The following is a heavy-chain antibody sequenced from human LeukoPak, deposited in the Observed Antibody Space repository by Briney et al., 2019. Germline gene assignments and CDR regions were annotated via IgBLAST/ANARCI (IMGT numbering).Heavy chain of an antibody. CDR1: GGSISSSSYY. Sequence: LETLSLTCTVSGGSISSSSYYWGWIRQPPGKGLEWIGSIYYSGSTYYNPSLKSRVTISVDTSKNQFSLKLSSVTAADTVVYYCASQYDILTGYPTPGWFDPWGQGTLVTVSS. V-gene: IGHV4-39*01. CDR2: IYYSGST. J-gene: IGHJ5*02. D-gene: IGHD3-9*01. CDR3: ASQYDILTGYPTPGWFDP.